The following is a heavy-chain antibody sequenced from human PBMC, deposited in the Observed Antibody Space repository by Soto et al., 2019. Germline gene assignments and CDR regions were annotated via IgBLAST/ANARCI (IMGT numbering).Heavy chain of an antibody. D-gene: IGHD6-19*01. CDR3: ARRLLAVAVSPWFDP. CDR1: GLSITDSEMG. V-gene: IGHV2-26*01. CDR2: IDSSGEK. J-gene: IGHJ5*02. Sequence: QVTLKESGPVLVKPTETLTLRCTVSGLSITDSEMGVSWIRQPPGQPLEWLAHIDSSGEKSYRTFLKSRLAISKDTSKRQIVLTKTNMDPADTATYYCARRLLAVAVSPWFDPWGQGIPLTVSS.